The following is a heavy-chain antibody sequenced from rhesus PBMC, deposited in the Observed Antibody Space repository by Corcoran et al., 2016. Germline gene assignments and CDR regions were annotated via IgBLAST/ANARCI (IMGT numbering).Heavy chain of an antibody. Sequence: EVQLVESGGGVVQPGGSLRLSCAASGFTFDDYAMHWVRQAPGKGLEWVSGISWSGGSTDYADSVKGKFTISRDNAKNSLYLQMGSLRAEDTALYYCARVASNYGYFDYWGQGVLVTVSS. D-gene: IGHD4-23*01. CDR2: ISWSGGST. V-gene: IGHV3-201*01. CDR1: GFTFDDYA. J-gene: IGHJ4*01. CDR3: ARVASNYGYFDY.